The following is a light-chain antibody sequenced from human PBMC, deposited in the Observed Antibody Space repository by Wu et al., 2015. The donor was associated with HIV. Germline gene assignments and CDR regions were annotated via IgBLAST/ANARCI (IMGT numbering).Light chain of an antibody. J-gene: IGKJ1*01. CDR1: QGISSA. CDR3: QQFNTYPPWT. CDR2: DAS. V-gene: IGKV1-13*02. Sequence: AIQLTQSPSSLSASVGDRVTITCRASQGISSALAWYQQKPGKAPKLLIYDASSLESGVPSRFSGSGSGTDFTLTISSLQPEDFATYYCQQFNTYPPWTFGPGTKVEIK.